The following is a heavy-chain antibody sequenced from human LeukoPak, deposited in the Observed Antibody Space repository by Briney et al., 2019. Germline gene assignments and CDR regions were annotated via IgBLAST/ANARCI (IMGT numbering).Heavy chain of an antibody. CDR3: TTGGYGGQFDY. V-gene: IGHV3-49*04. J-gene: IGHJ4*02. CDR1: GFTFGDYA. CDR2: VRSKASGGTP. D-gene: IGHD5-12*01. Sequence: PGRSLRLSCAGSGFTFGDYAVSWVRQAPGKGLEWVGFVRSKASGGTPGYAAPVKGRFTISRDDSKNTLYLQMNSLKTEDTAVYYCTTGGYGGQFDYWGQGTLVTVSS.